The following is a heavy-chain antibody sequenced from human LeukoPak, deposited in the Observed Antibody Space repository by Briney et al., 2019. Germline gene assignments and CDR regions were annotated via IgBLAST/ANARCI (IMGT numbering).Heavy chain of an antibody. J-gene: IGHJ6*03. CDR1: GYRFTDYW. CDR2: IYPGDSDT. Sequence: LGESLKISCKGSGYRFTDYWIAWVRQMPGKGLEWMGIIYPGDSDTRYSPSFQGQVTISADKSISTAYLQWSSLKASDTAMYYCAARPRLRFLEWLPIYYMDVWGKGTTVTVSS. CDR3: AARPRLRFLEWLPIYYMDV. D-gene: IGHD3-3*01. V-gene: IGHV5-51*01.